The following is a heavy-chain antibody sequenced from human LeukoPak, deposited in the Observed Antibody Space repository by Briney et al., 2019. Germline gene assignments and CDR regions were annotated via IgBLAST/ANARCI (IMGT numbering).Heavy chain of an antibody. CDR2: SHYSGST. Sequence: SETLSLTCTVSGGSISTYYWSWIRQPPGKGLEWIGCSHYSGSTNYNPSLKSRVTISVDTSKNQFSLKLGSVTAADTAVYYCARDSVGPSSWYGMDVWGQGTTVTVSS. CDR1: GGSISTYY. J-gene: IGHJ6*02. D-gene: IGHD6-13*01. CDR3: ARDSVGPSSWYGMDV. V-gene: IGHV4-59*01.